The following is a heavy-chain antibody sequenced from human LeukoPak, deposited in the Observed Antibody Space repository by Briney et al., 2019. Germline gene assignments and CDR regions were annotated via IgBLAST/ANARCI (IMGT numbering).Heavy chain of an antibody. J-gene: IGHJ4*02. D-gene: IGHD3-9*01. CDR1: GGSISSGGYS. CDR2: IYHSGST. CDR3: ARGKIDDILTGYYPHFDY. V-gene: IGHV4-30-2*01. Sequence: PSETLSLTCAVSGGSISSGGYSWRWIRQPPGKGLEWIVYIYHSGSTYYNPSLKSRVTISVDRSKNQFSLKLSSVTAADTAVYYCARGKIDDILTGYYPHFDYWGQGTLVTVSS.